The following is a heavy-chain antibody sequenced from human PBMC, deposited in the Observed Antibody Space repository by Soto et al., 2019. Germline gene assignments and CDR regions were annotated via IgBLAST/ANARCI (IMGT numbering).Heavy chain of an antibody. V-gene: IGHV1-2*02. CDR2: IGPESGAT. Sequence: ASVKVSCKTSGYTFTGHYIHWVRQAPQQGPEWMGEIGPESGATRYAQKFRGRVTMTMDTSITTVYMELKNLSPDDTAVYYCGRGRSGQIVVFYWGQGTPVTVS. D-gene: IGHD1-26*01. J-gene: IGHJ4*02. CDR1: GYTFTGHY. CDR3: GRGRSGQIVVFY.